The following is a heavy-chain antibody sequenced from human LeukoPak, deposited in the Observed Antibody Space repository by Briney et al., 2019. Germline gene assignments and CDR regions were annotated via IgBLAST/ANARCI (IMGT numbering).Heavy chain of an antibody. CDR3: ARPRAAVGATIDY. Sequence: GESLKISCKGSADTFTTSWIAWVRQMPGKGLEWMGIIYPADSDSRYSPSFQGQVTISADKSISTAYLQWNSLKASDTAIYYCARPRAAVGATIDYWGQGTLVTVSS. J-gene: IGHJ4*02. D-gene: IGHD1-26*01. CDR2: IYPADSDS. V-gene: IGHV5-51*01. CDR1: ADTFTTSW.